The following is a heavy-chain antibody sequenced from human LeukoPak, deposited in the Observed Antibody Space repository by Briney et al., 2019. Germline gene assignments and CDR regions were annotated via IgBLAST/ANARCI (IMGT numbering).Heavy chain of an antibody. CDR1: GGSFGGYY. D-gene: IGHD3-10*01. V-gene: IGHV4-34*01. Sequence: PSETLSLTCAVYGGSFGGYYWSWIRQPPGKGLEWIGEINHSGSTNYNPSLKSRVTISVDTSKNQFSLKLSSVTAADTAVYYCARLPAYYGSGSYYNVLDYFDYWGQGTLVTVSS. J-gene: IGHJ4*02. CDR3: ARLPAYYGSGSYYNVLDYFDY. CDR2: INHSGST.